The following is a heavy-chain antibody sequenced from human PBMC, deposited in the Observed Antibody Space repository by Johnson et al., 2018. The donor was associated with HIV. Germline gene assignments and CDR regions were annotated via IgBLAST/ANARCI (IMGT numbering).Heavy chain of an antibody. CDR1: GFTFSSYA. J-gene: IGHJ3*02. CDR2: ISYDGSNK. V-gene: IGHV3-30-3*01. CDR3: ARADPDNRKKWWVLEGAFDI. Sequence: QVQLVESGGGVVQPGRSLRLSCAASGFTFSSYAMHWVRQAPGKGLEWVAVISYDGSNKYYADSVKGRFTISRENAKNSLYLQMNSLRAEDTAVYYCARADPDNRKKWWVLEGAFDIWGQGTMVTVSS. D-gene: IGHD1-1*01.